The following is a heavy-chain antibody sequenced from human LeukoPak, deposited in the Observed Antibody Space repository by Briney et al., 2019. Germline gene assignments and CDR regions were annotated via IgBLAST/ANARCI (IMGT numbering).Heavy chain of an antibody. D-gene: IGHD5-12*01. CDR2: IVASSGST. CDR3: AKGAYDYIEMGYFDY. CDR1: GFSLSNSA. Sequence: GGSLRLSCAASGFSLSNSAMSWVRQAPGKGLEWLSLIVASSGSTFYADSVKGRFTISRDNYKNTLYLQMHSLRADDTAVYYCAKGAYDYIEMGYFDYWGQGTLVTVSS. J-gene: IGHJ4*02. V-gene: IGHV3-23*01.